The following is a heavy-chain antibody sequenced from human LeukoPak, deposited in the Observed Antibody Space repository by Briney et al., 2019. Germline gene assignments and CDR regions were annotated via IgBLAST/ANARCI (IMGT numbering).Heavy chain of an antibody. CDR1: GFTFSMYP. CDR3: AILPRRGYCSSTSCYAVDY. V-gene: IGHV3-23*01. D-gene: IGHD2-2*01. Sequence: PGGSLRLSCAASGFTFSMYPMSWVRQAPGKGLEWVSAISGSGGSTYYADSVKGRFTISRDNSKNTLYLQMNSLRAEDTAVYYCAILPRRGYCSSTSCYAVDYWGQGTLVTVSS. J-gene: IGHJ4*02. CDR2: ISGSGGST.